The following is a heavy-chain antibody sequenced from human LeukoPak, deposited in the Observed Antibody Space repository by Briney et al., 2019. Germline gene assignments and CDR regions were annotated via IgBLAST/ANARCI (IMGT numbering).Heavy chain of an antibody. CDR2: ISSSSSYT. Sequence: PGGSLRLSRAASGFTFNDYYMSWIRQAPGKGLGGVAYISSSSSYTNYADSVKGRFTISRDNAKNSLYLQMNSLRDEDTAVYYCARADSDHGYYAYWGQGTLVTVSS. CDR1: GFTFNDYY. V-gene: IGHV3-11*05. CDR3: ARADSDHGYYAY. D-gene: IGHD1-26*01. J-gene: IGHJ4*02.